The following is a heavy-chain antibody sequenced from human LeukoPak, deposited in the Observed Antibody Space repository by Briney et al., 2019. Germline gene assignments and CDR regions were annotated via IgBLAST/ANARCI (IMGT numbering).Heavy chain of an antibody. J-gene: IGHJ4*02. CDR3: ARDEDTGIVGARFWYFDY. CDR1: GYTLSDYY. D-gene: IGHD1-26*01. V-gene: IGHV1-2*02. CDR2: INPDSGDT. Sequence: ASVKVSCKASGYTLSDYYMHWVRQAPGQGLEWMGWINPDSGDTNYAQNLQGRVTLTSDTTINTAYMELSSLRSEDTAVYYCARDEDTGIVGARFWYFDYWGQGTLVTVSS.